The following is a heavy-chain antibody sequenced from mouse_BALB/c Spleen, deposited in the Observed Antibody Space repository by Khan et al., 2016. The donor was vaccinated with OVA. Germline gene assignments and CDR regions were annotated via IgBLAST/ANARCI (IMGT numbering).Heavy chain of an antibody. Sequence: VQLKQSGPELVEPGASVKMSCKASGYTFTNYVMHWVKQKPGQGLEWIGYINPYNAGTKYNEKFKGKATLTSDISSTTAYMELSSLTSEDSAVYYSTMKSASGGISFAYWGQGTLVTVSA. CDR2: INPYNAGT. CDR3: TMKSASGGISFAY. J-gene: IGHJ3*01. CDR1: GYTFTNYV. V-gene: IGHV1S136*01. D-gene: IGHD1-2*01.